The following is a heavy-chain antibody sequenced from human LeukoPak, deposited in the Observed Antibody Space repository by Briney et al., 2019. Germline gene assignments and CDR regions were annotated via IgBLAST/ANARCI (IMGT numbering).Heavy chain of an antibody. CDR2: ISSSGSTI. CDR1: GFTFSSYE. J-gene: IGHJ4*02. D-gene: IGHD3-22*01. CDR3: ARGVPNYYDSSGECDY. Sequence: GGSLRLSCAASGFTFSSYEMNWVRQAPGKGLEWVSYISSSGSTIYYADSVKGRFTISRDNAKNSLYLQMNSLRAEDTAVYYCARGVPNYYDSSGECDYWGQGTLVTVSS. V-gene: IGHV3-48*03.